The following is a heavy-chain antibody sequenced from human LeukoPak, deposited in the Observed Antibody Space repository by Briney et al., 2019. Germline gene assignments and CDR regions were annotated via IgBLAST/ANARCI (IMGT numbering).Heavy chain of an antibody. V-gene: IGHV4-30-4*01. CDR3: ARAHIVGATVDY. Sequence: KPSGTLSLTCTVSVGSISSGDYYWSWIRQPPGKGLEWIGYIYFSGSTYYNPSLKSRLTMSIDTSKNQFSLRLNSVAAADTAVYFCARAHIVGATVDYWGQGTLVTVSS. J-gene: IGHJ4*02. CDR2: IYFSGST. CDR1: VGSISSGDYY. D-gene: IGHD1-26*01.